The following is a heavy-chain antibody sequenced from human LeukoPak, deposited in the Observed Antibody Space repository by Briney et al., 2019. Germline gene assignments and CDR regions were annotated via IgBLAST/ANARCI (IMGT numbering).Heavy chain of an antibody. D-gene: IGHD3/OR15-3a*01. J-gene: IGHJ4*02. CDR1: GFSLRKYE. CDR2: MSSESTAI. V-gene: IGHV3-48*03. Sequence: GGSLRLSCSASGFSLRKYEMNWVRQAPGKGLEWISYMSSESTAIYYSDSVDGRFTMPRDNAKNSVHLQMTSLRADDTALYFCAREPAGLFFDANGYLDLWGQGALVTVSS. CDR3: AREPAGLFFDANGYLDL.